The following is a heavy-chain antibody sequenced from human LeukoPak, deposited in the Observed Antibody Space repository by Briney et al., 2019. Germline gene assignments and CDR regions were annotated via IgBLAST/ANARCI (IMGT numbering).Heavy chain of an antibody. J-gene: IGHJ4*02. CDR2: IEQDGSEK. CDR3: VGGIGWLPDY. Sequence: GGSLRLSCAASGLTFSAYWGNWVRQAPGKGLEWVANIEQDGSEKNYVDSVKGRFTISRDNGENSLYLRMNSLRVEDTGVYYCVGGIGWLPDYWGQGTLVTVSS. V-gene: IGHV3-7*01. CDR1: GLTFSAYW. D-gene: IGHD6-19*01.